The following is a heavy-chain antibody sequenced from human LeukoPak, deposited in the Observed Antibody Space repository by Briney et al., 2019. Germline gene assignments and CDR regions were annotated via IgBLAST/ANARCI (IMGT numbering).Heavy chain of an antibody. CDR3: ATGRWSRNYWYFDL. Sequence: ASVKVSCKVSGYTLTELSMHWVRQAPGEGLEWMGGFDPEDAETIYAQKFQGRVTMTEDTSTDTAYMHLSSLGSEDTAVYYCATGRWSRNYWYFDLWGRGTLITVSS. CDR2: FDPEDAET. CDR1: GYTLTELS. D-gene: IGHD3-3*01. V-gene: IGHV1-24*01. J-gene: IGHJ2*01.